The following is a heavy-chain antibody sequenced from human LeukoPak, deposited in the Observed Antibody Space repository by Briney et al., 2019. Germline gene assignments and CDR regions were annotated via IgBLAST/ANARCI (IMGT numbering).Heavy chain of an antibody. J-gene: IGHJ4*02. CDR2: IIPILGIA. D-gene: IGHD5-12*01. Sequence: SVKVSCKASGGTFSSYAISWVRQAPGQGLEWMGRIIPILGIANYAQKFQGRVTITADKSTSTAYMELSSLRSEDTAVYYCARGNQLATIYFDYWGQGSLVTVSS. CDR1: GGTFSSYA. V-gene: IGHV1-69*04. CDR3: ARGNQLATIYFDY.